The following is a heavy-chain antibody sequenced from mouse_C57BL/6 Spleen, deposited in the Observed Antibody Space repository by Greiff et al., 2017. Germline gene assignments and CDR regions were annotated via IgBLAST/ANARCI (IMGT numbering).Heavy chain of an antibody. D-gene: IGHD2-4*01. CDR3: ARADDYDWYFDV. CDR2: INPNNGGT. CDR1: GYTFTDYN. Sequence: DVKLQESGPELVKPGASVKMSCKASGYTFTDYNMHWVKQSHGKSLEWIGYINPNNGGTSYNQKFKGKATLTVNKSSSTAYMELRSLTSEDSAVYYCARADDYDWYFDVWGTGTTVTVSS. J-gene: IGHJ1*03. V-gene: IGHV1-22*01.